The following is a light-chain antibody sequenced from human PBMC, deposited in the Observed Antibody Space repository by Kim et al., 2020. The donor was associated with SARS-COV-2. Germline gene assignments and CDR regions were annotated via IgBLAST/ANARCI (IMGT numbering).Light chain of an antibody. CDR3: QQANSFPLT. CDR1: QGISSW. V-gene: IGKV1-12*01. J-gene: IGKJ4*01. CDR2: AAS. Sequence: DIQMTQPPSSVSASVGDRVTITCRASQGISSWLVWYQQKPGKAPKLLIYAASSLQSGVPSRFSGSGSGTDFTLTISSLQPEDFATYYCQQANSFPLTFGGGTKVDIK.